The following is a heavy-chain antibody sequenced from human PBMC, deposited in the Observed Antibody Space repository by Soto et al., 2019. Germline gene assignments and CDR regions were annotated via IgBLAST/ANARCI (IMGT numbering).Heavy chain of an antibody. CDR3: SRGFYYDSRGDHLYYFDY. CDR1: GYTFTSHG. V-gene: IGHV1-18*04. Sequence: QVQLVQSGGEVEKPGASVKVSCKASGYTFTSHGITWVRQAPGQGLEWMGWISPNNGNTNYAQRFQGRVTMTTDTSMSTAYMEVRSLRSDDTAVYYCSRGFYYDSRGDHLYYFDYWGQGTLVTVSS. CDR2: ISPNNGNT. J-gene: IGHJ4*02. D-gene: IGHD3-22*01.